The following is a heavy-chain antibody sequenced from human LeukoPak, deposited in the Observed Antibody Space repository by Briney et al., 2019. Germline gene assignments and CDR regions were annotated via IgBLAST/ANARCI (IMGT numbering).Heavy chain of an antibody. D-gene: IGHD6-19*01. CDR1: GFTFSIYA. V-gene: IGHV3-64*01. Sequence: GGSLRLSCAVSGFTFSIYAMHWVRQGPGKGLEHVSGISYNGSQTYYGNSVKDRFTISRDNAKNTVYLQMASLRVDDMAVYYCVRDRGGSGWYYFDYWGQGILVTVSS. J-gene: IGHJ4*02. CDR2: ISYNGSQT. CDR3: VRDRGGSGWYYFDY.